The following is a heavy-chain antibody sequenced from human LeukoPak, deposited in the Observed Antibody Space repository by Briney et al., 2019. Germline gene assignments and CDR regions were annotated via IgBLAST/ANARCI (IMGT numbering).Heavy chain of an antibody. D-gene: IGHD6-19*01. CDR1: GFTFSSYG. V-gene: IGHV3-33*01. CDR2: IWYDGSNK. CDR3: ARERRLDGRPRRNWFDP. J-gene: IGHJ5*02. Sequence: PGGSLRLSCAASGFTFSSYGMHWVRQAPGKGLEWVAVIWYDGSNKYYADSVKGRFTISRDNSKNTLYLQMNSLRAEDTAVYYCARERRLDGRPRRNWFDPWGQGTLVTVSS.